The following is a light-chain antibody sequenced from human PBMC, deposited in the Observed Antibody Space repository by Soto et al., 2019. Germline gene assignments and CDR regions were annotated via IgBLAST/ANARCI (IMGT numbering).Light chain of an antibody. CDR2: GAS. CDR3: HQYGSSRRT. J-gene: IGKJ1*01. V-gene: IGKV3-20*01. Sequence: EIVLTQSPGTLSLSPGERATLSCRASQSVSSNYLAWYQQKPGQAPRLLIYGASSRATGIPDRFSGSGSGTEFTLTISRLEPEDFAVYYCHQYGSSRRTFGQGTKVDI. CDR1: QSVSSNY.